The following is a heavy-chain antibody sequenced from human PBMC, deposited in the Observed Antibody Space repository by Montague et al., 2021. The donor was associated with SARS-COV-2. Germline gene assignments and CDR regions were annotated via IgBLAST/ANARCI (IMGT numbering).Heavy chain of an antibody. J-gene: IGHJ4*02. CDR3: ARARTSLIVVVNEFDY. D-gene: IGHD2-21*01. CDR2: TYYSGGS. CDR1: GGSISSGSYY. V-gene: IGHV4-31*03. Sequence: SLSLTCTVSGGSISSGSYYWSWIRQHPGKGLEWIGYTYYSGGSSYNPSLKSRVTISVDTSKNQFSLRLSSVTAADTAVYYCARARTSLIVVVNEFDYWGQGTLVTVSS.